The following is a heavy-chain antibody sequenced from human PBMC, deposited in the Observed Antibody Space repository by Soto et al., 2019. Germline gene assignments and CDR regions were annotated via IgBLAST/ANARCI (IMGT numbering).Heavy chain of an antibody. CDR3: TRVGGSVSGMDV. D-gene: IGHD1-26*01. CDR1: GFTFSIYW. CDR2: IDNAGSSA. J-gene: IGHJ6*02. Sequence: EVQLVESGGGLVQPGGSLRLSCAASGFTFSIYWMHWVRQAPGKGPVWVSRIDNAGSSARYADSVKGLFTISRDNAKNAVYLQMNSLRAEDTAVYYCTRVGGSVSGMDVWGQGTTVTVSS. V-gene: IGHV3-74*01.